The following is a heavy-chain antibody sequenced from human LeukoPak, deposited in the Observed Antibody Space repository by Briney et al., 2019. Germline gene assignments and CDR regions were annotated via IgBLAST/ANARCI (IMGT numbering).Heavy chain of an antibody. CDR1: GFTFSSYG. CDR2: ISGSGSST. Sequence: GGSLRLSCAASGFTFSSYGMHWVRQAPGKGLEWVSAISGSGSSTYYADSVKGRFTISRDNSKNTLYLQMNSLRAEDTAVYYCAKTYSYGYSPSDWGQGTLVTVSS. D-gene: IGHD5-18*01. V-gene: IGHV3-23*01. CDR3: AKTYSYGYSPSD. J-gene: IGHJ4*02.